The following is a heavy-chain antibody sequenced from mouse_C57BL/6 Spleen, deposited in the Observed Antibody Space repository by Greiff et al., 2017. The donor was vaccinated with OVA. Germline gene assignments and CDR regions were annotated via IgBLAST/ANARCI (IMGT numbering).Heavy chain of an antibody. V-gene: IGHV1-18*01. CDR3: ARRILRSYYFDY. D-gene: IGHD1-1*01. CDR2: INPNNGGT. Sequence: EVQLQQSGPELVKPGASVKIPCKASGYTFTDYNMDWVKQSHGKSLEWIGDINPNNGGTIYNQKFKGKATLTVDKSSSTAYMELRSLTSEDTAVYYCARRILRSYYFDYWGQGTTLTVSS. CDR1: GYTFTDYN. J-gene: IGHJ2*01.